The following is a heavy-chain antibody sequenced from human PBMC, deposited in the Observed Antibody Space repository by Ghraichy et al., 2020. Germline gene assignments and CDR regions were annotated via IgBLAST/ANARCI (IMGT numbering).Heavy chain of an antibody. Sequence: GGSLRLSCAASGFTFSTYAINWVRQAPGKGLEWVSGISGSGGSTDYADSVKGRFTISRDNSKNTLYLQMNSLRAEDTALYYCAKGERGVGSSWYVLDSWGQGTLVTVSS. CDR3: AKGERGVGSSWYVLDS. J-gene: IGHJ4*02. CDR1: GFTFSTYA. D-gene: IGHD6-13*01. V-gene: IGHV3-23*01. CDR2: ISGSGGST.